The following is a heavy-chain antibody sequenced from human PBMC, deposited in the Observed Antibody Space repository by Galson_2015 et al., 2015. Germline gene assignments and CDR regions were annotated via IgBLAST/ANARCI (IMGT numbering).Heavy chain of an antibody. Sequence: SLRLSCAASGFTFSSYAMHWVRQAPGKGLEYVSAISSNGGSTYYADSVKGRFTISRDNSKNTLYLQMSSLRAEDTAVYYCVKHLGFGVAGDYWGQGTLVTVSS. CDR2: ISSNGGST. CDR3: VKHLGFGVAGDY. J-gene: IGHJ4*02. D-gene: IGHD3-3*01. V-gene: IGHV3-64D*06. CDR1: GFTFSSYA.